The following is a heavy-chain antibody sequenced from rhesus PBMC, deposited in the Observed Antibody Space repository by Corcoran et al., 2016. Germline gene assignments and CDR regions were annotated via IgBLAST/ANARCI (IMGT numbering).Heavy chain of an antibody. Sequence: QVQLQESGPGLVKPSQTLSLTCAISGDSVSSNSATWNWIRQSPARGLEWLGRTYYRSKWYNDYAQSVPNRISINPATSKNQFSLQLNSVTPEDMAVYYCARTPQRGGRTLDYWGQGVLVTVSS. J-gene: IGHJ4*01. D-gene: IGHD1-1*01. CDR2: TYYRSKWYN. V-gene: IGHV6-1*01. CDR1: GDSVSSNSAT. CDR3: ARTPQRGGRTLDY.